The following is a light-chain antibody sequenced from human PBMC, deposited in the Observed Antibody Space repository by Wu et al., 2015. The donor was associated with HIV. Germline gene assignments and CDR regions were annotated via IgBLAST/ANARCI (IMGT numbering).Light chain of an antibody. Sequence: DIQMTQSPSSVSASVGDRVTITCRASQSVSSWLAWYQQKPGRPPKLLIYAASILRSGVPSRYSASRSGTDFTLTIASLQPDDFAIYYCQQANSFPPTFGGGPRWKSN. CDR2: AAS. CDR1: QSVSSW. V-gene: IGKV1-12*01. CDR3: QQANSFPPT. J-gene: IGKJ4*01.